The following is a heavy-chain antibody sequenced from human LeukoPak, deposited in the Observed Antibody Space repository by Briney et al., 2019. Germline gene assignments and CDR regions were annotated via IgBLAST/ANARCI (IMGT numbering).Heavy chain of an antibody. V-gene: IGHV3-23*01. CDR3: AQGRGGDYVPSRFDY. D-gene: IGHD4-17*01. J-gene: IGHJ4*02. CDR1: GFAFSGFA. CDR2: ISGSGDNT. Sequence: PGGSLRLSCSGSGFAFSGFAMGWVRHAPRKGLEWVSSISGSGDNTYYADSVDGRFTVSRDNTKNTLYLQMNSLRADDTALYYCAQGRGGDYVPSRFDYWGQGTLVTVSS.